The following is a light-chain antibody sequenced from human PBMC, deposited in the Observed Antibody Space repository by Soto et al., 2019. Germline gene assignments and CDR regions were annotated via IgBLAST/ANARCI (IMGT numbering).Light chain of an antibody. CDR2: LNSDGSH. J-gene: IGLJ2*01. CDR3: QTWGTAIHDVV. CDR1: RGHSTYA. Sequence: QLVLTQSTSASASLGASVKLTCTLSRGHSTYAIAWHQQQPDKGPRYLMKLNSDGSHSKGDGIPDRFSGSSSGAERHLTISSLQSEDEADYYCQTWGTAIHDVVFGGGTKLTVL. V-gene: IGLV4-69*01.